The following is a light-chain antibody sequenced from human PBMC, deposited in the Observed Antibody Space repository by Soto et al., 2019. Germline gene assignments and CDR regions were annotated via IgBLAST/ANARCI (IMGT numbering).Light chain of an antibody. CDR2: KAS. V-gene: IGKV1-5*03. J-gene: IGKJ1*01. Sequence: DIQMTQSPSTLSASVGDRVTITCRASQSISSWLAWYQQKPGKAPKLLIYKASSLESGVPSRFSGGGSGTEFTLTISSLQPDDFATYYCQQYSSSWTFGQGTKVEIK. CDR1: QSISSW. CDR3: QQYSSSWT.